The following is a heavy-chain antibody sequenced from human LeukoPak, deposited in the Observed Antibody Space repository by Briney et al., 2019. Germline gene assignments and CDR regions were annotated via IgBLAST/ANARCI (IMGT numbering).Heavy chain of an antibody. CDR2: TYHTGIT. J-gene: IGHJ4*02. CDR1: GGSIGNDY. Sequence: SETLSLICTVSGGSIGNDYWTWIRQPPGEVLEWIGNTYHTGITNYNPSLKSRVAISVDTSKNQFSLRLNSVTAADTALYYCARDEPRGAWVYWGQGALVTVSS. D-gene: IGHD3-10*01. CDR3: ARDEPRGAWVY. V-gene: IGHV4-59*01.